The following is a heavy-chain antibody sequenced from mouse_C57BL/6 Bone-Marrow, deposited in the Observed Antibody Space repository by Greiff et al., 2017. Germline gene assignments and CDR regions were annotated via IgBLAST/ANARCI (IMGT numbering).Heavy chain of an antibody. V-gene: IGHV1-55*01. CDR3: ARRGWLLRDFDY. D-gene: IGHD2-3*01. Sequence: QVQLQQPGAELVKPGASVKMSCKASGYTFTSYWITWVKQRPGQGLEWIGDIYPGSGSTNYNEKFKSKATLTVDPSSSTAYMQLSSLTSEDSAVYYCARRGWLLRDFDYWGQGTTLTVSS. J-gene: IGHJ2*01. CDR2: IYPGSGST. CDR1: GYTFTSYW.